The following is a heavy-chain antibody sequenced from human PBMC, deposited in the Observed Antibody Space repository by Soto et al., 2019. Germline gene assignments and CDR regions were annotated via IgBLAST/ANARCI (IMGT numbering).Heavy chain of an antibody. J-gene: IGHJ6*03. CDR2: ISGSGGST. V-gene: IGHV3-23*01. CDR1: GFTFSSYA. Sequence: EVQLLESGGGLVQPGGSLRLSCAASGFTFSSYAMSWVRQAPGKGLEWVSAISGSGGSTYYADSVKGRFTISRDNSKNTLYLEMNRPRTEDTAVYYCAKIPQVSPAAPGPGGVDYYMDVWGKGTTVTVSS. CDR3: AKIPQVSPAAPGPGGVDYYMDV. D-gene: IGHD2-2*01.